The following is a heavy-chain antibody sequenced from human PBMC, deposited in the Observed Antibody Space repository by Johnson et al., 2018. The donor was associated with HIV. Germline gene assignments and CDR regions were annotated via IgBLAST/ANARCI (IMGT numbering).Heavy chain of an antibody. Sequence: QVQLVESGGGVVQPGRSLRLSCAASGFSFSRYVMHWVRQAPGKGLEWVAVISDDGSNKYYGDSVKGRFTISRDYSKNTLYLQMNSLRAEDTAVYYCARGKKQWLDEDAFDIWGQGTMVTVSS. D-gene: IGHD6-19*01. V-gene: IGHV3-30-3*01. CDR2: ISDDGSNK. CDR3: ARGKKQWLDEDAFDI. J-gene: IGHJ3*02. CDR1: GFSFSRYV.